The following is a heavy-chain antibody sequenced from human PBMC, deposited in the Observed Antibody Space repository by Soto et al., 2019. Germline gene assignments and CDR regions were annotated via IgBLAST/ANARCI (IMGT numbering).Heavy chain of an antibody. CDR1: GYTFTSYY. J-gene: IGHJ4*02. CDR3: ARLPGEATVTRPSDY. Sequence: ASVKVSCKASGYTFTSYYMHWVRQAPGQGLEWMGIINPSGGSTSYAQKFQGGVTMTRDTSTSTVYMELSSLRSEDTAVYYCARLPGEATVTRPSDYWGQGTLVTVSS. D-gene: IGHD4-17*01. CDR2: INPSGGST. V-gene: IGHV1-46*01.